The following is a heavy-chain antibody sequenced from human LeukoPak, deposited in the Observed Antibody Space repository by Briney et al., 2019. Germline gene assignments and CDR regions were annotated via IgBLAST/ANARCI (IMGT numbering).Heavy chain of an antibody. V-gene: IGHV4-39*07. CDR1: GGSMSSSSYY. J-gene: IGHJ4*02. CDR3: VRVLVTGSGRGLLDY. CDR2: IYYSGST. D-gene: IGHD3-3*01. Sequence: SETLSLTCTVSGGSMSSSSYYWGWVRQPPGKGLECIGSIYYSGSTYYNPSLKSRVTISVDTSKNQFSLKLNSVTAADTALYYCVRVLVTGSGRGLLDYWGQGTLVTFSS.